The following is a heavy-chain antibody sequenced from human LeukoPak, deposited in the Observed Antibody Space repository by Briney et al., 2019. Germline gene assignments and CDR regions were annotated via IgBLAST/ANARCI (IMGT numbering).Heavy chain of an antibody. CDR2: INAGNGNT. CDR1: GYTFISYA. CDR3: ARDGVAL. J-gene: IGHJ4*02. Sequence: GASVNVSCKASGYTFISYAMHWVRQAPGQRLEWMGWINAGNGNTKYSQKFQGRVTIPRDTSASTAYMGLSSLRSEATAVYYCARDGVALWGQGTLVTVSS. V-gene: IGHV1-3*01. D-gene: IGHD3-16*01.